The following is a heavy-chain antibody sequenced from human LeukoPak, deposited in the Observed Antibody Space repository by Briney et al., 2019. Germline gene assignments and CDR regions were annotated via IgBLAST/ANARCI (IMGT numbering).Heavy chain of an antibody. J-gene: IGHJ4*02. D-gene: IGHD4-17*01. Sequence: GGSLRLSCAASGFTLSSYAMHWVRQAPGKGLEWVAVISYDGSNKYYADSVKGRFTISRDNSKNTLYLQMNSLRAEDTAVYYCARDSTMTTVTFVDYWGQGTLVTVSS. CDR3: ARDSTMTTVTFVDY. CDR2: ISYDGSNK. V-gene: IGHV3-30*04. CDR1: GFTLSSYA.